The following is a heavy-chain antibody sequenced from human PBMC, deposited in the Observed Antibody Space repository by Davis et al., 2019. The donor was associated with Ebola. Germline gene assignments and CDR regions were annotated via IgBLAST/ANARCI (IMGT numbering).Heavy chain of an antibody. CDR3: ARDRDYYDSSGYYYVFDY. D-gene: IGHD3-22*01. J-gene: IGHJ4*02. V-gene: IGHV3-11*06. Sequence: SVKGRFTISRDNAKNSLYLQMNSLRAEDTAVYYCARDRDYYDSSGYYYVFDYWGQGTLVTVSS.